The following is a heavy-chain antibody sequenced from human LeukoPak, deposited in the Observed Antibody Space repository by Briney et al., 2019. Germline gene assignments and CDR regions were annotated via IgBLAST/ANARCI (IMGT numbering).Heavy chain of an antibody. J-gene: IGHJ5*02. V-gene: IGHV1-18*01. Sequence: GASVKVSCKASGYTFTSYGISWVRQAPGQGLEWMGWISAYNGNTNYAQKPQGRVTMTTDTSTSTAYMELRSLRSDDTAVYYCARDEGYCSSTSCYSPYNWFDPWGQGTLVTVSS. D-gene: IGHD2-2*01. CDR2: ISAYNGNT. CDR1: GYTFTSYG. CDR3: ARDEGYCSSTSCYSPYNWFDP.